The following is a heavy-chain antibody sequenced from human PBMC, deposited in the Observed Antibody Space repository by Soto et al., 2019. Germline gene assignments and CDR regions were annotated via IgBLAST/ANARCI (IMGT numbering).Heavy chain of an antibody. V-gene: IGHV3-72*01. D-gene: IGHD1-26*01. CDR2: TRNKANSYTA. CDR3: ARSSGSYRYFDY. CDR1: GFTFNDHY. Sequence: EVQLVESGGALVQPGGSLILSCAASGFTFNDHYMDWVRQAPGKGLEWVGRTRNKANSYTAEYAASVKGRFTVSRDDSKNSLYLQMNSLKTEDTAVYYCARSSGSYRYFDYWGQGTLVTVSS. J-gene: IGHJ4*02.